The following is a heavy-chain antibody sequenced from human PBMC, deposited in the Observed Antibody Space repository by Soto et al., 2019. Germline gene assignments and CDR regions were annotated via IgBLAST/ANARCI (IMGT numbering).Heavy chain of an antibody. D-gene: IGHD2-8*02. CDR1: GGSISSSNW. J-gene: IGHJ4*02. CDR2: IYHSGST. V-gene: IGHV4-4*02. Sequence: SETLSLTCAVSGGSISSSNWWSWVRQPPGKGLEWIGEIYHSGSTNYNPSLKSRVTISVDTSKNQFSLKLSSVTAADTAVYYCARGERTTGLDYWGQGTLVTVSS. CDR3: ARGERTTGLDY.